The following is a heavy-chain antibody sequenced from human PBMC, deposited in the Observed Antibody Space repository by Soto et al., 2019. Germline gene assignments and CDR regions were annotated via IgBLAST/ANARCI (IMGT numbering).Heavy chain of an antibody. V-gene: IGHV1-69*12. CDR2: IIPIFGTA. CDR1: GGTFSSYA. J-gene: IGHJ5*02. D-gene: IGHD2-15*01. Sequence: QVKLVQSGAEVKKPGSSVKVSCKASGGTFSSYAISWVRQAPGQGLEWMGGIIPIFGTANYAQKFEGRVTITADESTRTAYMEVSSLRSEDTAVYYCAREVVVAATGWFDPWGQGTLVTVSS. CDR3: AREVVVAATGWFDP.